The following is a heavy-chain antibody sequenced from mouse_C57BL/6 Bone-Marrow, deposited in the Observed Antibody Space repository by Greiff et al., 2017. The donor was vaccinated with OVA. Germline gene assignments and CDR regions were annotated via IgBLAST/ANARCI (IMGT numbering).Heavy chain of an antibody. CDR1: GYTFTSYW. V-gene: IGHV1-74*01. Sequence: QVQLQQPGAELVKPGASVKVSCKASGYTFTSYWMHWVKQRPGQGLEWIGRIHPSDSDTNYNQKFKGKATSTVDKSSSTAYMQLSSLTSEDSAVYYCAIWLNYYGSSYHYAMDYWGQGTSVTVSS. J-gene: IGHJ4*01. D-gene: IGHD1-1*01. CDR3: AIWLNYYGSSYHYAMDY. CDR2: IHPSDSDT.